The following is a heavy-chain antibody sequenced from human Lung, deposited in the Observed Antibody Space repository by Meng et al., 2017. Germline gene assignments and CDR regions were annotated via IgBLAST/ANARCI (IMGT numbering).Heavy chain of an antibody. D-gene: IGHD3-10*01. Sequence: PAPVRRWGPLALHSPASVGPIRGSTWWRWVRQPPGKGLEWIGGIYHSGSTNYNPSLKSRVTISVDKSKNQFSLKLSSVTAADTAVYYCARGSITMVRGVSVFDPWGQGTLVTVSS. J-gene: IGHJ5*02. V-gene: IGHV4-4*02. CDR3: ARGSITMVRGVSVFDP. CDR1: VGPIRGSTW. CDR2: IYHSGST.